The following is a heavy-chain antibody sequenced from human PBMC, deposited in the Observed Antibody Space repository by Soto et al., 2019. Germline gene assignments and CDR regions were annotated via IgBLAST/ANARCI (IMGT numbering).Heavy chain of an antibody. V-gene: IGHV1-18*01. CDR3: ARESKDIVVVVAADAFDI. Sequence: ASVKVSCKASGYTFTSYGISWVRQAPGQGLEWMGWISAYNGNTNYAQKLQGRVTMTTDTSTSTAYMELRSLRSDDTAVYYCARESKDIVVVVAADAFDIWGQGTMVTVS. D-gene: IGHD2-15*01. CDR1: GYTFTSYG. CDR2: ISAYNGNT. J-gene: IGHJ3*02.